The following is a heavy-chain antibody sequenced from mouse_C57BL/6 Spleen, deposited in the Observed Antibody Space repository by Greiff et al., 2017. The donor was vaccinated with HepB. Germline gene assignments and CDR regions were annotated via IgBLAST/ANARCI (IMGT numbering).Heavy chain of an antibody. CDR3: ARGTIYYYGSSYWYFDV. CDR2: IYPGSGST. J-gene: IGHJ1*03. D-gene: IGHD1-1*01. Sequence: VQLQQPGAELVKPGASVKMSCKASGYTFTSYWITWVKQRPGQGLEWIGDIYPGSGSTNYNGKFKSKATLTVDTSSSTAYMQLSSLTSEDSAVYYCARGTIYYYGSSYWYFDVWGTGTTVTVSS. CDR1: GYTFTSYW. V-gene: IGHV1-55*01.